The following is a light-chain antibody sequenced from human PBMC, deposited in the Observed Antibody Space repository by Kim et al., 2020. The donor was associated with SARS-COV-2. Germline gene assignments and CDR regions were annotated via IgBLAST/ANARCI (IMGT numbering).Light chain of an antibody. CDR1: SGHSSYI. Sequence: SSVKVTCTLSSGHSSYIIAWHQQQPGKAARYLMKIEGSGSYNKGSGVPDRFSGSSSGADRYLTITNRQSEDEADYYCETWDSNTWVFGGGTQLTVL. V-gene: IGLV4-60*03. CDR3: ETWDSNTWV. J-gene: IGLJ3*02. CDR2: IEGSGSY.